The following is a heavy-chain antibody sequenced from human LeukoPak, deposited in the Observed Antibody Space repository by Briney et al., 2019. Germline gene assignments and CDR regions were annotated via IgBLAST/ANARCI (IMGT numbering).Heavy chain of an antibody. J-gene: IGHJ4*02. CDR2: IKSKNDGGTT. CDR3: TTSDGYSSGWYI. CDR1: GFTFSNAW. Sequence: GGSLRLSCAASGFTFSNAWMNWVRQAPGKGLEWVGRIKSKNDGGTTDYAAPVKGRFTISRDDSKNTLYLQMNSLKTEDTAVYYCTTSDGYSSGWYIWGQGTLVTVSS. D-gene: IGHD6-19*01. V-gene: IGHV3-15*07.